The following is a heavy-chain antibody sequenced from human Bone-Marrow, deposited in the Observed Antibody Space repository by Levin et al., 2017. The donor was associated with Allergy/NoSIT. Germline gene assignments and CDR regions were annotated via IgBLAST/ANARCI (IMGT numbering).Heavy chain of an antibody. V-gene: IGHV4-61*01. Sequence: KTSETLSLTCTVSGGSVSSDSYYWSWIRQPPGKGLEWIGYIYYTESTSYSPSLKSRVTISLDTSKNQFSLKLSSVTAADTAVYFCARDTITISGLDYWGQGAPVTVSS. J-gene: IGHJ4*02. CDR2: IYYTEST. CDR3: ARDTITISGLDY. D-gene: IGHD1-14*01. CDR1: GGSVSSDSYY.